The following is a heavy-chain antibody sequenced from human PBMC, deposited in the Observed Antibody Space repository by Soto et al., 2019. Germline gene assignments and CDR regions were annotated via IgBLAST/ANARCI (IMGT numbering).Heavy chain of an antibody. CDR1: GFTFSSYG. J-gene: IGHJ3*02. CDR2: IWYDGSNK. Sequence: PGGSLRLACAASGFTFSSYGMHWVRQAPGKGLEWVAVIWYDGSNKYYADSVKGRFTISRDNSKNTLYLQMNSLRAEDTAVYYCAGGYFDWLPDAFDIWGQGTMVTVSS. V-gene: IGHV3-33*01. CDR3: AGGYFDWLPDAFDI. D-gene: IGHD3-9*01.